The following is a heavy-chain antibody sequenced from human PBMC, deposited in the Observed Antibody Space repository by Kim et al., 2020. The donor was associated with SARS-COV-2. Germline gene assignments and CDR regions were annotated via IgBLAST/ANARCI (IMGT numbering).Heavy chain of an antibody. CDR3: ARGHLKSIVVVIAPRPYYYYMDV. CDR1: GYTFTSYD. V-gene: IGHV1-8*01. Sequence: ASVKVSCKASGYTFTSYDINWVRQATGQGLEWMGWMNPNSGNTGYAQKFQRRVTMNRNTSISTAYMELSSLRSGDTAVYYCARGHLKSIVVVIAPRPYYYYMDVWGKGTSVTVSS. J-gene: IGHJ6*03. D-gene: IGHD2-21*01. CDR2: MNPNSGNT.